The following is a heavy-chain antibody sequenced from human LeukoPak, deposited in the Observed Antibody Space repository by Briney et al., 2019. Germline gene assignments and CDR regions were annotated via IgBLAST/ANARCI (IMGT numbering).Heavy chain of an antibody. V-gene: IGHV1-3*03. J-gene: IGHJ4*02. CDR3: ARDRVGATHATFDY. D-gene: IGHD1-26*01. Sequence: GASVKVSCKASGYIFTNYHMHWVRQAPGQRLEWMGWINAGNGNTKYSQEFQGRVTITRDTSASTAYMELSSLRSEDMAVYYCARDRVGATHATFDYWGQGTLVTVSS. CDR1: GYIFTNYH. CDR2: INAGNGNT.